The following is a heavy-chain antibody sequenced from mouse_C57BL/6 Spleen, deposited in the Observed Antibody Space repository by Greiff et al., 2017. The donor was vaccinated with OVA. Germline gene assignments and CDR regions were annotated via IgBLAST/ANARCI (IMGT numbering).Heavy chain of an antibody. CDR1: GYSITSGYD. J-gene: IGHJ4*01. V-gene: IGHV3-1*01. D-gene: IGHD2-4*01. CDR2: ISYSGST. CDR3: ARGRGYYDYDVGAMDY. Sequence: EVKLMESGPGMVKPSQSLSLTCTVTGYSITSGYDWHWIRHFPGNKLEWMGYISYSGSTNYNPSLKSRISITHDTSKNHFFLKLNSVTTEDTATYYCARGRGYYDYDVGAMDYWGQGTSVTVSS.